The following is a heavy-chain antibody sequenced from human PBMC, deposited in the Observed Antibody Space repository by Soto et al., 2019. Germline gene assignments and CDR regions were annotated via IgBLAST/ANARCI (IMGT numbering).Heavy chain of an antibody. CDR2: IYYSGST. Sequence: PSETLSLTCTVSGGSISSYYWSWIRQPPGKGLECIGYIYYSGSTNYNPSLKSRVTISVDTSKNQFSLKLSSVTAADTAVYYCARDRYYGSGSYRKWDYYGMDVWGQGTTVTVSS. CDR1: GGSISSYY. J-gene: IGHJ6*02. CDR3: ARDRYYGSGSYRKWDYYGMDV. V-gene: IGHV4-59*01. D-gene: IGHD3-10*01.